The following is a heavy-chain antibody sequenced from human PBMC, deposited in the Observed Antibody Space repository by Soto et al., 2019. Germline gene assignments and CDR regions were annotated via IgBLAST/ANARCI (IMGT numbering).Heavy chain of an antibody. V-gene: IGHV1-18*04. CDR1: GYTFTSYG. CDR3: ARDVSCSSTSCSSADFDY. CDR2: ISAYNGNT. Sequence: ASVKVSCKASGYTFTSYGISWVRQAPGQGREWMGWISAYNGNTNYAQKLQGRVTMTTDTSTSTAYMELRSLRSDDTAVYYCARDVSCSSTSCSSADFDYWGQGTLVTVSS. J-gene: IGHJ4*02. D-gene: IGHD2-2*01.